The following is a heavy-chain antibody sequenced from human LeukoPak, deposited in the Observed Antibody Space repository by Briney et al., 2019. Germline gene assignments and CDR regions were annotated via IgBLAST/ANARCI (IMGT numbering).Heavy chain of an antibody. CDR2: IIPIFGTA. CDR3: ARGGIAAAGTYFGFDY. J-gene: IGHJ4*02. CDR1: GGTFSSYA. Sequence: VASVTVSCTASGGTFSSYAISWVRQAPGQGLEWMGGIIPIFGTANYAQKFQGRVTITADESTSTAYMELSSLRSEDTAVYYCARGGIAAAGTYFGFDYWGQGTLVTVSS. D-gene: IGHD6-13*01. V-gene: IGHV1-69*13.